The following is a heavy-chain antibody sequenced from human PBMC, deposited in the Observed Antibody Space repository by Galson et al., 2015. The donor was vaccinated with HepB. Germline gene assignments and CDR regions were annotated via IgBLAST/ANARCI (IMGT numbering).Heavy chain of an antibody. V-gene: IGHV3-9*01. D-gene: IGHD4-17*01. CDR2: LYCKTGGT. Sequence: SLRLSCAFSGFPCDDFAMHWVRQSPGKGLEWVSGLYCKTGGTGYADFVRGRFTVSRDNAQKFLFLQMNSLRVEDTALYYCLRETSPGGADVWGQGTAVTVSS. CDR3: LRETSPGGADV. J-gene: IGHJ6*02. CDR1: GFPCDDFA.